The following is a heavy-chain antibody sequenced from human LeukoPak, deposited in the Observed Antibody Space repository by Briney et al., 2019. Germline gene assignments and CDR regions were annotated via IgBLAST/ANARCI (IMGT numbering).Heavy chain of an antibody. D-gene: IGHD3-22*01. V-gene: IGHV4-34*01. CDR3: ARFNYYDSSSSDY. J-gene: IGHJ4*02. CDR1: GGSFSGYC. Sequence: SSETLSLTCAVYGGSFSGYCWSWIRQPPGKGLEWIGEINHSGSTNYNPSLKSRVTISVDTSKNQFSLKLSSVTAADTAVYYCARFNYYDSSSSDYWGQGTLVTVSS. CDR2: INHSGST.